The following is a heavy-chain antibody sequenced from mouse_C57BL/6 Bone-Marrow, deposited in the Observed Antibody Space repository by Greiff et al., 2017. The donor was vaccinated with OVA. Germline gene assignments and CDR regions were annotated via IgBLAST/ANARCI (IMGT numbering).Heavy chain of an antibody. V-gene: IGHV1-76*01. J-gene: IGHJ2*01. CDR2: IYPGSGNT. CDR1: GYTFTDYY. Sequence: VHLVESGAELVRPGASVKLSCKASGYTFTDYYINWVKQRPGQGLEWIARIYPGSGNTYYNEKFKGKATLTAEKSSSTAYMQLSSLTSEDSAVYFCARWGTTVVGDFDYWGQGTTLTVSS. D-gene: IGHD1-1*01. CDR3: ARWGTTVVGDFDY.